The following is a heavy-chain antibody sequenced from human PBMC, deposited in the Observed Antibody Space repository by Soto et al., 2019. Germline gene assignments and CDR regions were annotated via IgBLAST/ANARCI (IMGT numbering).Heavy chain of an antibody. V-gene: IGHV6-1*01. J-gene: IGHJ6*01. D-gene: IGHD2-21*01. CDR3: GGVSSRHVIAV. CDR2: TSYRSTWSN. Sequence: SQTLSLTCAISGGSVSSSSAAWNWLRQSPSRGLEWLGRTSYRSTWSNDYAGSVKSRITINPDTFENQFSLQLYSVTPEDTALFYCGGVSSRHVIAVWAQRTSDLVSS. CDR1: GGSVSSSSAA.